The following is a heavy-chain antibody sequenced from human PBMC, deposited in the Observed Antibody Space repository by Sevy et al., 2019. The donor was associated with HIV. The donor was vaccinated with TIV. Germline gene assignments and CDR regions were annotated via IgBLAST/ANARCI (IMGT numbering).Heavy chain of an antibody. Sequence: GGSLRLSCAASGFTFSSYAMHWVRQAPGKGLEWVAVISYDGSNEYYADSVKGRFTISRDNSKNTQYLQMNSLRAEDTAVYYCARVRYYYDSSGSDAFDIWGQGTMVTVSS. CDR2: ISYDGSNE. J-gene: IGHJ3*02. CDR1: GFTFSSYA. D-gene: IGHD3-22*01. CDR3: ARVRYYYDSSGSDAFDI. V-gene: IGHV3-30-3*01.